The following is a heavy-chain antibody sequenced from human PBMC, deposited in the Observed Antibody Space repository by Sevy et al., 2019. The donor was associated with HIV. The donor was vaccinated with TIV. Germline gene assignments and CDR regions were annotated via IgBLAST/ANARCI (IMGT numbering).Heavy chain of an antibody. V-gene: IGHV3-23*01. CDR1: GFTFSKYS. J-gene: IGHJ4*02. Sequence: GGSLRLSCAASGFTFSKYSMSWVRQPPGKGLEWVSTLSFGCGEINYADSVKGRFTISRDNSRSSVYLQMNDLRPEDTAVYYCAREGCTKPHDYWGQGTLVTVSS. D-gene: IGHD2-8*01. CDR2: LSFGCGEI. CDR3: AREGCTKPHDY.